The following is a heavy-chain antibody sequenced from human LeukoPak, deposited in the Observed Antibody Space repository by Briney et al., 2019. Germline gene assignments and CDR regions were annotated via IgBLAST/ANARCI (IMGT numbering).Heavy chain of an antibody. CDR3: ANGDPGPADHPMNDYYYSLDV. CDR2: IRNKANSYII. D-gene: IGHD2-2*01. CDR1: GFIFSDHN. Sequence: PGGSLRLSCAASGFIFSDHNMDWVRQAPGKGLEWVGRIRNKANSYIIEDAASVRGRFTISRDNSKNTLYLQMNSLRPEDTAVYYCANGDPGPADHPMNDYYYSLDVWGQGTTVIVSS. V-gene: IGHV3-72*01. J-gene: IGHJ6*02.